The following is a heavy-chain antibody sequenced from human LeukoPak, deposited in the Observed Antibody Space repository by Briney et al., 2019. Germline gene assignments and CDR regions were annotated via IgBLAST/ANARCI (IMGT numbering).Heavy chain of an antibody. CDR2: ISSSSTHT. V-gene: IGHV3-48*03. Sequence: GGSLRLSCAASGFTFSSYEMNRVRQAPGKGLEWISYISSSSTHTNYPDSVKGRFTISRDNAKNSLYLQMNSLRAEDTAVYYCARGNYDANSAGDYWGQGALVTVSS. D-gene: IGHD4-23*01. J-gene: IGHJ4*02. CDR3: ARGNYDANSAGDY. CDR1: GFTFSSYE.